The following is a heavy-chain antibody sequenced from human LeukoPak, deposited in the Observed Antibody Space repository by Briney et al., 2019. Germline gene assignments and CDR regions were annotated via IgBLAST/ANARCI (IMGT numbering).Heavy chain of an antibody. CDR2: ISSSSSYI. V-gene: IGHV3-21*01. CDR1: GFTFSSYG. J-gene: IGHJ4*02. Sequence: PGGSLRLSCAASGFTFSSYGMSWVRQAPGKGLEWVSSISSSSSYIYYADSVKGRFTISRDNAKNSLYLQMNSLRAEDTAVYYCARVGGPGSFVLMVYADGGNDYWGQGTLVTVSS. CDR3: ARVGGPGSFVLMVYADGGNDY. D-gene: IGHD2-8*01.